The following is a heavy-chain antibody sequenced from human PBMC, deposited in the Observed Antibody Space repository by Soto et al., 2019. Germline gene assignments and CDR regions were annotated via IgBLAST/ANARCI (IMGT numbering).Heavy chain of an antibody. CDR3: ARRWGEGRVVY. J-gene: IGHJ4*02. V-gene: IGHV4-4*02. Sequence: QVQLQESGPGLVKPSGTLSLPCAFAGGSISSSNWGSWVSQPPGKGLEWIGAIYHSGNTNYNPSLKSRVTMAVDKSRNQFSLKLSSVTAADTAVYYCARRWGEGRVVYWGQGTLVTVSS. D-gene: IGHD3-10*01. CDR1: GGSISSSNW. CDR2: IYHSGNT.